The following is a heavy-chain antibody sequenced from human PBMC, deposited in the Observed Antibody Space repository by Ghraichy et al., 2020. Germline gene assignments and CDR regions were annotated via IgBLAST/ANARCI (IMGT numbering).Heavy chain of an antibody. Sequence: GGSLRLSCAASGFTFSTYGMHWVRQSPGKGLEWVAFIRYGGSYKYYADSVKGRFTISRDNSRNTLYLQMNSLRAQDTAVYYCAREDYGDYVSAFDYWGQGTLVTVSS. CDR2: IRYGGSYK. V-gene: IGHV3-30*02. CDR1: GFTFSTYG. J-gene: IGHJ4*02. D-gene: IGHD4-17*01. CDR3: AREDYGDYVSAFDY.